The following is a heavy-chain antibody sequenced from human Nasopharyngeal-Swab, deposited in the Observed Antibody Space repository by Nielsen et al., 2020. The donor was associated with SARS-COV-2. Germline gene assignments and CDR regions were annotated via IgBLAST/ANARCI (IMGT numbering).Heavy chain of an antibody. J-gene: IGHJ4*02. CDR3: TRQISGWYHPFDY. CDR1: GFTFSDHY. V-gene: IGHV3-73*01. D-gene: IGHD6-19*01. Sequence: GGSLRLFCAASGFTFSDHYMDWVRQAPGKGLEWVGRTRSKANSYATAYAASVKGRFTISRDDSKNTAYLQMNSLKTEDTAVYYCTRQISGWYHPFDYWGQGTLVTVSS. CDR2: TRSKANSYAT.